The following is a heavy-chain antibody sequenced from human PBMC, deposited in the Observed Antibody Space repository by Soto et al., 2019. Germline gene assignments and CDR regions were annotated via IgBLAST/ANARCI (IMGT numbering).Heavy chain of an antibody. D-gene: IGHD6-19*01. V-gene: IGHV6-1*01. CDR1: GDGVSSNSAA. Sequence: PSQTLSLTCAISGDGVSSNSAAWNWIRQSPSRGLEWLGRTYYRSKSYNDYAVSVKSRITINPDTSKNQFSLQLNSVTPEDTAVYYCARNYRYTSGWYAENYFDYWGQGTLVTAPQ. CDR2: TYYRSKSYN. CDR3: ARNYRYTSGWYAENYFDY. J-gene: IGHJ4*02.